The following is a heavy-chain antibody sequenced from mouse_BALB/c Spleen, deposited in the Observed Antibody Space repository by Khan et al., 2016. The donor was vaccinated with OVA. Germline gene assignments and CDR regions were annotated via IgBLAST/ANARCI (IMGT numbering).Heavy chain of an antibody. V-gene: IGHV1S135*01. CDR1: GYSFTDYN. J-gene: IGHJ2*01. Sequence: VQLKESGPELVKPGASVKVSCKASGYSFTDYNMYWVKQSHGKSLEWIGYIDPYNGGSNYSQKFRGKATLTVDKSSSTAFMHLNSLTSEDSAVYYCARIYNFVSGFDYWGQGTTLTVAS. CDR2: IDPYNGGS. CDR3: ARIYNFVSGFDY. D-gene: IGHD1-3*01.